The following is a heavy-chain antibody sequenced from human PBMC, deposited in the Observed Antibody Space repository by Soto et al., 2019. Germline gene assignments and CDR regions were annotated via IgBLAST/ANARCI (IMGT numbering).Heavy chain of an antibody. CDR3: ATDLVVAAACIGSHHDRHSV. J-gene: IGHJ6*01. D-gene: IGHD2-15*01. CDR1: GYTLTELS. CDR2: FDPEDGET. V-gene: IGHV1-24*01. Sequence: ASVKVSCKVSGYTLTELSMHWVRQAPGKGLEWMGGFDPEDGETIYAQKFQGRVTMTEDTSTDTAYMELSSLRSEDTAVYYCATDLVVAAACIGSHHDRHSVWTQGTTDIVSS.